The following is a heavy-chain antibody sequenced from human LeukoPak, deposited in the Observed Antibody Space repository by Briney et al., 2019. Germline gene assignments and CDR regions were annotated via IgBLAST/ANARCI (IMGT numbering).Heavy chain of an antibody. Sequence: GGSLKLSCAASGFTLSGSSMHWVRQASGKGLEWVGYIRGEAHNYATAYAASVKGRFTISRDDSKNTAYLQINSLNTEDTAVYYCTGQEDVIDYWGQGTLVTVSS. CDR2: IRGEAHNYAT. V-gene: IGHV3-73*01. CDR1: GFTLSGSS. CDR3: TGQEDVIDY. J-gene: IGHJ4*02. D-gene: IGHD3-16*01.